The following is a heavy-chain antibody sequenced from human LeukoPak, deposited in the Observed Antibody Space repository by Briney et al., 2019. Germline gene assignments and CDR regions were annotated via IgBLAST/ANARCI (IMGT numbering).Heavy chain of an antibody. CDR1: GGSISSNNW. V-gene: IGHV4-4*02. J-gene: IGHJ2*01. D-gene: IGHD4-11*01. CDR2: IYHSGST. Sequence: SGTLSLTCAVSGGSISSNNWWSWVRQPPGKGLEWIGEIYHSGSTNYNPSLKSRVTMSVDKSKNQFSLNLSSVTAADTAVYYCARSYSNYVHWYFDLWGRGALVTVSS. CDR3: ARSYSNYVHWYFDL.